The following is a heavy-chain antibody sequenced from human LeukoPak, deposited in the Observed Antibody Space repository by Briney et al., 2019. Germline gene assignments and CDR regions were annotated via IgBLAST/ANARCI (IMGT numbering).Heavy chain of an antibody. CDR1: GGSISSYY. Sequence: SETLSLTCTVSGGSISSYYWSWLRQPAGKGLEWIGRIYISGSTNYNPSLKSRVTMSVDTSKNQFSLKLSSVTAADTAVYYCARVYYDSSGYYYFDYWGQGTLVTVSS. J-gene: IGHJ4*02. V-gene: IGHV4-4*07. CDR3: ARVYYDSSGYYYFDY. D-gene: IGHD3-22*01. CDR2: IYISGST.